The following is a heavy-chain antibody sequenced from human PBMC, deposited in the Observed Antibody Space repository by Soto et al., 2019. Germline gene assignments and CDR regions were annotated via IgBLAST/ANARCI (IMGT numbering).Heavy chain of an antibody. J-gene: IGHJ5*02. V-gene: IGHV1-2*02. CDR3: AGGIAAAGPEYNWFDP. D-gene: IGHD6-13*01. Sequence: VASVKVSCKASGYTFTGYYMHWVRQAPGQGLEWMGWINPNSGGTNYAQKFQGRVTMTRDTSISTAYMELSRLRSDDTAVYYCAGGIAAAGPEYNWFDPWGQGTLVTVSS. CDR1: GYTFTGYY. CDR2: INPNSGGT.